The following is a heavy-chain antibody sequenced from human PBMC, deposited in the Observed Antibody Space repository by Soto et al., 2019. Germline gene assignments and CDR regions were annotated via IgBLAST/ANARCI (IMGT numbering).Heavy chain of an antibody. CDR1: GGSVNSGGCY. Sequence: SETLSLTCTVSGGSVNSGGCYWSWIRQHPGKGLEWIGYISYRGSTYYNPSLKSRVTISVDTSKNQFSLKLNSMTAADTAVYYCARHNYGSGSTYFDSWGQGTLVTVSS. D-gene: IGHD3-10*01. CDR3: ARHNYGSGSTYFDS. CDR2: ISYRGST. V-gene: IGHV4-31*03. J-gene: IGHJ4*02.